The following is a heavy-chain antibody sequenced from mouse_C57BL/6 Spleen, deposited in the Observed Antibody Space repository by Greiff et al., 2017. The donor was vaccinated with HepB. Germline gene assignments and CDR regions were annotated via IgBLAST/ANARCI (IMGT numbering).Heavy chain of an antibody. V-gene: IGHV5-17*01. CDR2: ISSGSSTI. CDR1: GFTFSDYG. D-gene: IGHD1-1*01. J-gene: IGHJ1*03. Sequence: EVKLQVSGGGLVKPGGSLKLSCAASGFTFSDYGMHWVRQAPEKGLEWVAYISSGSSTIYYADTVKGRFTISRDNAKNTLFLQMTSLRSEDPAMYYCARDGYYGSHWYFDVWGTGTTVTVSS. CDR3: ARDGYYGSHWYFDV.